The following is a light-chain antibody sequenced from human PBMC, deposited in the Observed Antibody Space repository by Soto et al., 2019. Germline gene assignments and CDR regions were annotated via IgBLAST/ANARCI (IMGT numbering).Light chain of an antibody. CDR3: CSYAGNYKV. CDR2: DVT. J-gene: IGLJ3*02. V-gene: IGLV2-11*01. CDR1: SSDVGIYNY. Sequence: QSALTQPRSVSGSPGQSVTISCTGTSSDVGIYNYVSWYQQHPGKAPKLMIYDVTKRPSGVSDRFSASKSGNTASLTISGLQAEDEADYYCCSYAGNYKVFGGGTKLTVL.